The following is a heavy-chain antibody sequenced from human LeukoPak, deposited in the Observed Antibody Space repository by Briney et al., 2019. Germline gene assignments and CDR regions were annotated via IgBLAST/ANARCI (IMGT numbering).Heavy chain of an antibody. J-gene: IGHJ4*02. V-gene: IGHV3-7*04. CDR2: IKGDGSEK. Sequence: GGSLRLSCAASGFTFSTCWMSWVRQAPGKGLEWVAIIKGDGSEKAYVDSVKGRFSISRDNAENSLYLQMSSLRAVDTAVYYCAKDWGYGEAGIDFWGQGTLVTVSS. CDR3: AKDWGYGEAGIDF. CDR1: GFTFSTCW. D-gene: IGHD6-13*01.